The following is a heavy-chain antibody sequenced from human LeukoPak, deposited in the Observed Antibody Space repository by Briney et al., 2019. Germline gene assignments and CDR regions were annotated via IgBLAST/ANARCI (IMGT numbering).Heavy chain of an antibody. V-gene: IGHV3-7*01. J-gene: IGHJ4*02. CDR2: VKEDGSEK. CDR1: GFTFSKYW. Sequence: PGGSLRLSCAASGFTFSKYWMSWVRQAPGKGLEWVANVKEDGSEKHYVDSVKGRFTISRDNAENSVFLQMNSLRADDTAEYYCADPGAGHWGQGTLVTVSS. CDR3: ADPGAGH. D-gene: IGHD4-17*01.